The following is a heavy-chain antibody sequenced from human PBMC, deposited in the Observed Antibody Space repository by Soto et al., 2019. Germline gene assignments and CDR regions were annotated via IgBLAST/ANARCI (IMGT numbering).Heavy chain of an antibody. V-gene: IGHV3-23*01. CDR3: AKTLDYNFWSGSFTGGRWFDP. D-gene: IGHD3-3*01. CDR2: ITGSGSGT. CDR1: GFTFSTYA. J-gene: IGHJ5*02. Sequence: GGSLRLSCAASGFTFSTYAMSWVRQAPGKGLEWVSAITGSGSGTYYADSVKGRFTISRDNSKNTLYLQMNSVRAEDMAVYYCAKTLDYNFWSGSFTGGRWFDPWGQGTLVTVSS.